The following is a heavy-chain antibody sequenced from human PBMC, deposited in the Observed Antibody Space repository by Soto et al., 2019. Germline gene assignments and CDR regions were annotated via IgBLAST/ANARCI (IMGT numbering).Heavy chain of an antibody. V-gene: IGHV3-48*01. CDR2: ISSSSSTI. Sequence: GGSLRLSCAASGFTFSSYSMNWVRQAPGKGLEWVSYISSSSSTIYYADSVKGRFTISRDNSKNTLYLQMNSLRAEDTAVFYCARGHFGVTMDVWGQGTTVTVSS. D-gene: IGHD3-3*01. CDR1: GFTFSSYS. J-gene: IGHJ6*02. CDR3: ARGHFGVTMDV.